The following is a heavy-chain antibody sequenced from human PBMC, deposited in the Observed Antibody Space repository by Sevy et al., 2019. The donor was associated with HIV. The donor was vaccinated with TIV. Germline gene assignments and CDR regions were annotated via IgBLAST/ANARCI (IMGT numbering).Heavy chain of an antibody. CDR1: VFIFNNYA. CDR3: AKDYYDSGGYYFYPARPTAFDL. J-gene: IGHJ3*01. D-gene: IGHD3-22*01. Sequence: GGSLRLSCAGSVFIFNNYAMSWVRQVPGKGLEWVSGINGNGDSTNYADSAKGRFTISRANSKSTLYLQMNSLGAEDTAVYYCAKDYYDSGGYYFYPARPTAFDLWGQGTMVTVSS. V-gene: IGHV3-23*01. CDR2: INGNGDST.